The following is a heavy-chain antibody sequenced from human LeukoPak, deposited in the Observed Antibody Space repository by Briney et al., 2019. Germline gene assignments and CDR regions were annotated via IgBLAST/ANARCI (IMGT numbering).Heavy chain of an antibody. Sequence: GGSLRLSCAASGFTFSSYATSWVRQAPGKGLEWVANIKLDGSEKNYVDSVKGRFTISRDNTKNSLYLQMNSLRTEDTAVFYCARDQYDTWSRRGNFDSWGQGTLVIVSS. CDR1: GFTFSSYA. CDR2: IKLDGSEK. V-gene: IGHV3-7*03. CDR3: ARDQYDTWSRRGNFDS. D-gene: IGHD3/OR15-3a*01. J-gene: IGHJ4*02.